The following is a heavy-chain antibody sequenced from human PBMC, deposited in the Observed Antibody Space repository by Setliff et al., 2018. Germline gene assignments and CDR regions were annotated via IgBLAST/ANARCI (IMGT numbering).Heavy chain of an antibody. D-gene: IGHD3-22*01. CDR2: INIGGGSA. V-gene: IGHV1-46*01. J-gene: IGHJ4*02. CDR1: GYTFASYY. CDR3: ARINFYVSSGYYYAPDF. Sequence: ASVKVSCKASGYTFASYYMYWLRQAPGQGPEWLGIINIGGGSASYAQKFQDRVTMTRDTSTSTVYLEVTSLTSEDTAVYYCARINFYVSSGYYYAPDFWGQGTLVTVSS.